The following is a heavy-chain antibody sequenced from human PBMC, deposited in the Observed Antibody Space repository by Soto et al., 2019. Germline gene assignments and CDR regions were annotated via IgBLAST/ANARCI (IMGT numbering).Heavy chain of an antibody. CDR3: ARGHDFWSGLYYMDV. D-gene: IGHD3-3*01. V-gene: IGHV1-3*01. CDR1: GYTFTSYA. CDR2: INAGNGNT. Sequence: ASVKVSCKASGYTFTSYAMHWVRQAPGQRLEWMGWINAGNGNTKYSQKFQGRVTITRDTSASTAYMELSSLRSEDTAVYYCARGHDFWSGLYYMDVWGKGTTVTVSS. J-gene: IGHJ6*03.